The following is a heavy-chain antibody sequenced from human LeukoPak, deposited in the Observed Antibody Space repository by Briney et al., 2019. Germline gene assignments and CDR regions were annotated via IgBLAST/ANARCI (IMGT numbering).Heavy chain of an antibody. J-gene: IGHJ6*03. V-gene: IGHV4-34*01. D-gene: IGHD6-6*01. CDR1: GGSFSGYY. CDR2: INHSGST. Sequence: SETLSLTCAVYGGSFSGYYWSWIRQPPGKGLEWIGEINHSGSTNYNPSLKSRVTISVDTSKNQFSLKLSSVTAADTVVYYCARTGGIAARRYYYYYMDVWGKGTTVTVSS. CDR3: ARTGGIAARRYYYYYMDV.